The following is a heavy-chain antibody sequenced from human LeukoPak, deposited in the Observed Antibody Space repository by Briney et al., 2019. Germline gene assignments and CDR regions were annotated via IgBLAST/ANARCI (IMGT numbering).Heavy chain of an antibody. CDR2: TYYRSKWYN. V-gene: IGHV6-1*01. CDR3: ARGTAYYYDSSGYYDFDY. J-gene: IGHJ4*02. CDR1: GDSASSNSAA. D-gene: IGHD3-22*01. Sequence: SQTLSLTCAISGDSASSNSAAWNWIRQSPSRGLEWLGRTYYRSKWYNDYAVSVKSRITINPDTSKNQFSLQLNSVTPEDTAVYYCARGTAYYYDSSGYYDFDYWGQGTLVTVSS.